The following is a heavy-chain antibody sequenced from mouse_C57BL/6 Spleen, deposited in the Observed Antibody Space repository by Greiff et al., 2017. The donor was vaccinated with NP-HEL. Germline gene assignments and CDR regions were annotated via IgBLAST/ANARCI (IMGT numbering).Heavy chain of an antibody. D-gene: IGHD1-2*01. CDR1: GYSITSGYY. V-gene: IGHV3-6*01. Sequence: VQLQQSGPGLVKPSQSLSLTCSVTGYSITSGYYWNWIRQFPGNKLEWMGYISYDGSNNYNPSLKNRISITRDTSKNQFFLKLNSVTTEDTATYYCARGGTTASRGDYYAMDYWGQGTSVTVSS. CDR2: ISYDGSN. J-gene: IGHJ4*01. CDR3: ARGGTTASRGDYYAMDY.